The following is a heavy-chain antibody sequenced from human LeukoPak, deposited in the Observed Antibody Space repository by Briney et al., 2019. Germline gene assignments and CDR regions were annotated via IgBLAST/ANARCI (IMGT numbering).Heavy chain of an antibody. CDR3: AKEGTRIHFDY. CDR2: ISYDGGNT. J-gene: IGHJ4*02. Sequence: GGSLRLSCAASGFTFSSNANHYAREAPGKGLEWVAEISYDGGNTYYTDSVKSRFTISRDNSKDTLYLQMNSLRAEDTAVYYCAKEGTRIHFDYWGQGTLVSVSS. V-gene: IGHV3-30-3*01. CDR1: GFTFSSNA.